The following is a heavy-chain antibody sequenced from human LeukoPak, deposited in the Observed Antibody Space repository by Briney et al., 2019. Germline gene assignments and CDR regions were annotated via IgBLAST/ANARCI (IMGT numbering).Heavy chain of an antibody. Sequence: GSSVKVSCKASGGTFSSYAISWVRQAPGQGLEWMGRIIPILGIANYAQKFQGRVTITADKSTSTAYMELRSLRSDDTAVYYCASGSYLWGGMDVWGQGTTVTVSS. CDR3: ASGSYLWGGMDV. CDR2: IIPILGIA. CDR1: GGTFSSYA. V-gene: IGHV1-69*04. J-gene: IGHJ6*02. D-gene: IGHD1-26*01.